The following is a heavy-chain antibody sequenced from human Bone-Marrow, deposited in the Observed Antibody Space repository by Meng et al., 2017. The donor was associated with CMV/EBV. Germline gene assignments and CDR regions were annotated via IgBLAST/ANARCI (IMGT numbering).Heavy chain of an antibody. J-gene: IGHJ4*02. V-gene: IGHV1-2*02. D-gene: IGHD3-3*01. CDR1: GYTFTSYG. CDR2: INPNSGGT. CDR3: ARAPYDFWSGYYYPFDY. Sequence: ASVKVSCKASGYTFTSYGISWVRQAPGQGLEWMGWINPNSGGTNYAQKFQGRVTMTRDTSISTAYMELSRLRSDDTAVYYCARAPYDFWSGYYYPFDYWDQGTRVTVSS.